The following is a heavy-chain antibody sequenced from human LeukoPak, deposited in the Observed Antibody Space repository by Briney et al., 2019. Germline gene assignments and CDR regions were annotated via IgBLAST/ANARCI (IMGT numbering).Heavy chain of an antibody. CDR3: ARDTNWGSTHY. Sequence: GGSLRLSCAASGFTFNTYAMHWVRQAPGKGLEWVAVIAYDGSNKFYADSVRGRFTISRDNSKSTLYLQMNSLRAEDTAVYYCARDTNWGSTHYWGQGTLVTVSS. D-gene: IGHD7-27*01. J-gene: IGHJ4*02. CDR1: GFTFNTYA. V-gene: IGHV3-30-3*01. CDR2: IAYDGSNK.